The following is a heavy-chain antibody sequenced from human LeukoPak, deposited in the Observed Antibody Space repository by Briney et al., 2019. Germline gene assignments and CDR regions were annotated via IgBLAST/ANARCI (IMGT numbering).Heavy chain of an antibody. Sequence: PGGSLRLSCAASGFPFNAYWMTWVRQAPGKGLEWVANIRQDGDTKYYVDSVKGRFTISRDNAMNSLYIQMNSLRAEDTAIYYCARSLPYGTTWYGRSDFWGQGTLVTVSS. J-gene: IGHJ4*02. D-gene: IGHD6-13*01. CDR1: GFPFNAYW. CDR2: IRQDGDTK. CDR3: ARSLPYGTTWYGRSDF. V-gene: IGHV3-7*03.